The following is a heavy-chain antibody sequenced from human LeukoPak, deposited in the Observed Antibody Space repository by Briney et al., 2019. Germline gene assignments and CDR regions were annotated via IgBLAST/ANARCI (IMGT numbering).Heavy chain of an antibody. CDR2: RKSKTDGGTT. D-gene: IGHD3-3*01. CDR1: GFTFSNAW. J-gene: IGHJ5*02. V-gene: IGHV3-15*01. Sequence: GGSLRLSCAASGFTFSNAWMSWVRQAPGKGLDWVGRRKSKTDGGTTDYAAPVKGRFTISRDDSKNTLYLQRNSLKTEDTAVYYCTTERSVVEWLLWFDPWGQGTLVTVSS. CDR3: TTERSVVEWLLWFDP.